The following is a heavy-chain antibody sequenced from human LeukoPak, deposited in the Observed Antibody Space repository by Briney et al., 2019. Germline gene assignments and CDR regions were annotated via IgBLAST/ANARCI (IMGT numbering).Heavy chain of an antibody. CDR1: GYTFTGYY. CDR2: INPNSGGT. D-gene: IGHD3-22*01. CDR3: ARAQYYDSSGYYPYYLDY. Sequence: ASVKVSCKASGYTFTGYYMHWVRQAPGQGLEWMGRINPNSGGTNYAQKFQGRVTMTRDTSISTAYMELSRLRSDDTAVYYCARAQYYDSSGYYPYYLDYLGQGNLVTGSS. J-gene: IGHJ4*02. V-gene: IGHV1-2*06.